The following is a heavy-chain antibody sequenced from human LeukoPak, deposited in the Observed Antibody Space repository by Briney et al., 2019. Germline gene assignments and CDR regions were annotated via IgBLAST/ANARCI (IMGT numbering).Heavy chain of an antibody. CDR2: ISSSSSYI. D-gene: IGHD3-10*01. CDR1: GFTFSSYS. V-gene: IGHV3-21*01. CDR3: ARAMDYYGSGSYSYYFDY. Sequence: PGGSLRLSCAASGFTFSSYSMNWVRQAPGKGLEWVSSISSSSSYIYYADSVKGRFTIPRDNAKNSLYLQMNSLRAEDTAVYYCARAMDYYGSGSYSYYFDYWGQGTLVTVSS. J-gene: IGHJ4*02.